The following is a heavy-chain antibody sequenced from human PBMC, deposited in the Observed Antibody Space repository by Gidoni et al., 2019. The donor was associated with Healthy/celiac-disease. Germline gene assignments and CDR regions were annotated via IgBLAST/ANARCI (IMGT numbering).Heavy chain of an antibody. CDR2: IKSKTDGGTT. CDR1: GFTFSNAW. J-gene: IGHJ4*02. CDR3: TLPNERDGYNYEIDY. V-gene: IGHV3-15*01. D-gene: IGHD5-12*01. Sequence: VQLVESGGGLVKPGGSLRLSCSASGFTFSNAWMGWVRQAPGKGLEWVGRIKSKTDGGTTDYAAPVKGRLNNSRDDSKNTLYMQMNSLKTEDTAVYYCTLPNERDGYNYEIDYWGQGTLVTVSS.